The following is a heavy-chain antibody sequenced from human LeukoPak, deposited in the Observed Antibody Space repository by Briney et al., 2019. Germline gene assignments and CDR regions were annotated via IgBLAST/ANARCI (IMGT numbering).Heavy chain of an antibody. CDR1: GFTFSNAW. V-gene: IGHV3-15*01. CDR3: TTGGGGDGFDI. CDR2: IKSKTGGGTT. D-gene: IGHD1-26*01. J-gene: IGHJ3*02. Sequence: GGSLRLSCAGSGFTFSNAWLTWVRQAPGKGLEWVGLIKSKTGGGTTDYAAPVKGRFTISRDDSKNMLYLQMSSLKTEDTAVYYCTTGGGGDGFDIWGQGTMVTVSS.